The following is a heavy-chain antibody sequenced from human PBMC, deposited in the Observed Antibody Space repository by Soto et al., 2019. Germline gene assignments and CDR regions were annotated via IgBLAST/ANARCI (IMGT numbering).Heavy chain of an antibody. CDR2: IIPILGIA. CDR1: GGTFSSYT. CDR3: ARDGSSGYPDY. V-gene: IGHV1-69*08. D-gene: IGHD3-22*01. J-gene: IGHJ4*02. Sequence: QVQLVQSGAEVKKPGSSVKVSCKASGGTFSSYTISWVRQAPGQGLEWMGRIIPILGIANYAQKFQGRVTITADNSTSTAYMELSSLRSEDTAVYYCARDGSSGYPDYWGQGTLVTVSS.